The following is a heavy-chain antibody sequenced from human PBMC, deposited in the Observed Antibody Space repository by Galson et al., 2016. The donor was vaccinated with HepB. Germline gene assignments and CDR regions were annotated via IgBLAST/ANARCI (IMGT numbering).Heavy chain of an antibody. J-gene: IGHJ4*02. CDR2: ISGRGSST. CDR1: GFTFNNYA. V-gene: IGHV3-23*01. CDR3: AKLGARFCSGGGCYFDS. D-gene: IGHD3-3*01. Sequence: SLRLSCAASGFTFNNYAMSWVRQAPGKRLEWVSAISGRGSSTHYGDSVKGRFTMSRDNSKTVLYLQMNSLRADDTAVYFCAKLGARFCSGGGCYFDSWGQGTPVSVSS.